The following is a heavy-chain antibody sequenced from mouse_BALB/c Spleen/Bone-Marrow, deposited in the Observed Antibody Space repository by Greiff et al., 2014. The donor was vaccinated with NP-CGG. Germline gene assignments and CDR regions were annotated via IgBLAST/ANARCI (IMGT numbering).Heavy chain of an antibody. V-gene: IGHV1S29*02. D-gene: IGHD2-1*01. Sequence: EVQLQQSGPELVKPGASVKISCKASGYTFTDYNVHWVKQSHGKSLDWIGYIYPYNGGTGYNQKFKSKATLTVDNSSSTAYMKLRSLTSEDSAVYYCARGRAYGNYVWFAYWGQGTLVTVSA. CDR1: GYTFTDYN. CDR2: IYPYNGGT. J-gene: IGHJ3*01. CDR3: ARGRAYGNYVWFAY.